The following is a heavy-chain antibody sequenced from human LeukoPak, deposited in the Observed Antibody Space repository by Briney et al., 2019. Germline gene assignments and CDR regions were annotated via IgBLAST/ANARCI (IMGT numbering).Heavy chain of an antibody. Sequence: PGGSLRLSCAASGFSISNYWMSWVRQAPGKGLEWVATIKQDGSEKYYVDSVKGRFSISRDNAKNSLDLQMNSLRAEDTAVYFCAGEQHFDYDYWGQGALVTVSS. CDR1: GFSISNYW. CDR3: AGEQHFDYDY. CDR2: IKQDGSEK. D-gene: IGHD1-1*01. V-gene: IGHV3-7*01. J-gene: IGHJ4*02.